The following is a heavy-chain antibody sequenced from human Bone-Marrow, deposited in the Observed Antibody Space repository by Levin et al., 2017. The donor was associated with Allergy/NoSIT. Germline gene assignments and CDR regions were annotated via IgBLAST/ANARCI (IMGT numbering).Heavy chain of an antibody. CDR1: GGSISNSRYY. CDR3: VRHQGVAVAIPYYFDS. D-gene: IGHD6-19*01. Sequence: SETLSLTCNVSGGSISNSRYYWGWIRQPPGKGLEWIGSVYYTGSTFYNPSLKSRLTVSVDTSKNQFSLNLRSVTAADTAAFYCVRHQGVAVAIPYYFDSWGQGTLVTVSS. CDR2: VYYTGST. V-gene: IGHV4-39*01. J-gene: IGHJ4*02.